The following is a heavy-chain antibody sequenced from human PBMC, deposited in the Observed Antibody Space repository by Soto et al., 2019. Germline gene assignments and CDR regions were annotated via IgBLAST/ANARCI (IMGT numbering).Heavy chain of an antibody. CDR3: ERHVYDSNGYSFTDY. V-gene: IGHV5-51*01. Sequence: GESLKISCKGSGYSFTSFWIGWVRQMPGKSLEWMGIIYPGDSDTTYSPSFQGPVTISVDKSISTAYLQWGSLKASDTAMYYCERHVYDSNGYSFTDYWGQGTLVTVSS. J-gene: IGHJ4*02. CDR2: IYPGDSDT. D-gene: IGHD3-22*01. CDR1: GYSFTSFW.